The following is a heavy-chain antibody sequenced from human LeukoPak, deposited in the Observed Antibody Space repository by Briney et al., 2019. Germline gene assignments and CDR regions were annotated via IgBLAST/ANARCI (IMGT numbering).Heavy chain of an antibody. J-gene: IGHJ4*02. V-gene: IGHV1-8*01. CDR1: RYTFTSYD. D-gene: IGHD1-26*01. Sequence: SVKVSCKASRYTFTSYDINGVPPATGQGIEGMEWMNPKSGNTGYAQKFQGRVTMTRDTSIITAYMELGSLRSEDTAVCYCARVTGSIDYWGQGTLVTVSS. CDR2: MNPKSGNT. CDR3: ARVTGSIDY.